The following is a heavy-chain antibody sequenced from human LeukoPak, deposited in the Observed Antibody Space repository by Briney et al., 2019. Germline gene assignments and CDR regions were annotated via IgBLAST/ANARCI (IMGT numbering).Heavy chain of an antibody. CDR3: AKDVAHYCGSGGPFDY. V-gene: IGHV3-23*01. D-gene: IGHD3-10*01. Sequence: GGSLRLSCAASGFTFSSYAMSWVRQAPGKGLEWVSAISGSGGSTYYADSVKGRFTISRDNSKNTLYLQMNSLRAEETAVYYRAKDVAHYCGSGGPFDYWGQGTLVTVSS. CDR1: GFTFSSYA. CDR2: ISGSGGST. J-gene: IGHJ4*02.